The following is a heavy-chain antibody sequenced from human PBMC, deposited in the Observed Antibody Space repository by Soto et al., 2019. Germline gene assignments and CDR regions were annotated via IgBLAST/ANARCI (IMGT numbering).Heavy chain of an antibody. V-gene: IGHV3-33*01. Sequence: QVQVVESGGGVVQPGTSLRLSCAASGFTFGHFGMHWVRQAPGKGLEWVAVIWQDVKVKFYSESVEARFSISGDNSKNTVYIQMITVRVAETAVYYCARDPGQDEAIAYWGQGTVVIVSS. CDR1: GFTFGHFG. CDR2: IWQDVKVK. CDR3: ARDPGQDEAIAY. J-gene: IGHJ4*02.